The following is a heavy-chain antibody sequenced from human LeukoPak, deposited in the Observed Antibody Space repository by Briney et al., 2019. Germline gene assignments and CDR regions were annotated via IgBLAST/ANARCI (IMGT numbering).Heavy chain of an antibody. CDR3: ARGRGSGGSDY. Sequence: GGSLRLSCAASGFTFSSYGMHWVRQVPRKGLGWVSRINSDGSSTIYADSVKGRFTISRDNAKNTLYLQMNSLRAEDTAGYYCARGRGSGGSDYWGQGTLVTASS. V-gene: IGHV3-74*01. CDR1: GFTFSSYG. J-gene: IGHJ4*02. D-gene: IGHD3-10*01. CDR2: INSDGSST.